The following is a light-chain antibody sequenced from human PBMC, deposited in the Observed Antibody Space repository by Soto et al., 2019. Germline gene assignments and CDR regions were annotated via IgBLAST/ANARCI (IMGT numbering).Light chain of an antibody. CDR3: QSFDSSVTDLV. V-gene: IGLV1-40*01. J-gene: IGLJ2*01. CDR2: ANS. Sequence: QAVVTQPPSVSGAPGQRVTISCTGSRSNIGAGYNVHWYQQVPGRAPKLLIYANSNRPSGVPDRFSASKSATSASLAINGLQAEDEADYYCQSFDSSVTDLVFGGGTKLTVL. CDR1: RSNIGAGYN.